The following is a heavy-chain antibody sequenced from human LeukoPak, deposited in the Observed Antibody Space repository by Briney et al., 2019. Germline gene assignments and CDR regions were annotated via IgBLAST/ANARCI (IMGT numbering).Heavy chain of an antibody. Sequence: ASVKVSCKASGYTFTIYGISWVRQAPGQGREGMGWISAYNGNTNYAQKLQGRVTMTTDTSTSTAYMELRSLRSDDTAVYYCARDRSYGEDFDYWGQGTLVTVSS. D-gene: IGHD4-17*01. CDR1: GYTFTIYG. CDR3: ARDRSYGEDFDY. V-gene: IGHV1-18*01. J-gene: IGHJ4*02. CDR2: ISAYNGNT.